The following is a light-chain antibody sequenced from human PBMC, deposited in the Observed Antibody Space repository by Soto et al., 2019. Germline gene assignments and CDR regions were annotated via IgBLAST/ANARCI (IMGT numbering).Light chain of an antibody. CDR3: QNWGTGVPV. J-gene: IGLJ3*02. V-gene: IGLV4-69*01. Sequence: QPVLTQSPSASASLGASVKLTCTLSSGHSSYAIAWHQQQPEKGPRYLMKLNSDGSHSKGDGIPDRFSGSSSGAERYLTISRLQAEDEAEYYCQNWGTGVPVFGGGTKLTVL. CDR1: SGHSSYA. CDR2: LNSDGSH.